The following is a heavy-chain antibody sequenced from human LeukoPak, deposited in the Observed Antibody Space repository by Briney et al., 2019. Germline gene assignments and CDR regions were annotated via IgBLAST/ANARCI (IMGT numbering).Heavy chain of an antibody. CDR1: GYTFTSYD. D-gene: IGHD2-2*01. CDR3: ARAYPYIVVVPAAILYYYYGMDV. Sequence: ASVKVSCKASGYTFTSYDINWVRQATGQGLEWMGWMNPNSGNTGYAQKFQGRVTMTRNTSIITAYMELSSLRSEDTAVYYCARAYPYIVVVPAAILYYYYGMDVWGQGTTVTVSS. J-gene: IGHJ6*02. CDR2: MNPNSGNT. V-gene: IGHV1-8*01.